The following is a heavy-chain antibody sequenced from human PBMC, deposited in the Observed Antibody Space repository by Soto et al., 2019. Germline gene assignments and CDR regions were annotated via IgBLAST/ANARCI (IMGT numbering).Heavy chain of an antibody. Sequence: VQLVQSGAEVKKPGASVKVSCKTSGYTFTNYAIHWVRQAPGQRLEWRGWINAGDGNTKYSQKFQGRVTITRDTSASTAYMELSSLRSEDAAVYYSAGSGSCTSTSCYGGFDIWGQGTMVTVAS. CDR3: AGSGSCTSTSCYGGFDI. CDR1: GYTFTNYA. V-gene: IGHV1-3*01. CDR2: INAGDGNT. J-gene: IGHJ3*02. D-gene: IGHD2-2*01.